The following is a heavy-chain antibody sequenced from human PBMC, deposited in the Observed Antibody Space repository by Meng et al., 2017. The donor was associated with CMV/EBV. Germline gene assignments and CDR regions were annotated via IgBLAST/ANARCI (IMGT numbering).Heavy chain of an antibody. CDR3: AREGGHCSSTTCYDQPHWFDP. CDR1: GFTFSTFG. J-gene: IGHJ5*02. Sequence: GSLRLSCAASGFTFSTFGMHWVRQAPGKGLEWVAFIRYDGSNKYYADSVKGRFTISRDNSKNTLYLQMNSLRTEDTAVYYCAREGGHCSSTTCYDQPHWFDPWGQGTLVTVSS. CDR2: IRYDGSNK. D-gene: IGHD2-2*01. V-gene: IGHV3-30*02.